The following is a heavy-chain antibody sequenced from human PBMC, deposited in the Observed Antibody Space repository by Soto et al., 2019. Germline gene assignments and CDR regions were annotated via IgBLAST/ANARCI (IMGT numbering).Heavy chain of an antibody. J-gene: IGHJ6*02. CDR1: GYTFTSYA. CDR2: ISASNGNT. V-gene: IGHV1-18*01. Sequence: QVQLVQSGDEVKKPGASVKVACKASGYTFTSYAINWLRQAPGQGLEWMGWISASNGNTNYAQKFQGRVTMTTETSTRTAYMELRSLRPDDTAIYYCALPGVAAAGTDYYYFGMDVWGQGTTVTVSS. CDR3: ALPGVAAAGTDYYYFGMDV. D-gene: IGHD6-13*01.